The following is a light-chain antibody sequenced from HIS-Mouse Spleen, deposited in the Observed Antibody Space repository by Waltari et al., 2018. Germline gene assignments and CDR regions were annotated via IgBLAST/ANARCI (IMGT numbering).Light chain of an antibody. V-gene: IGLV2-11*01. CDR3: CSYAGSYTLYV. J-gene: IGLJ1*01. CDR1: SSDVGGSNY. CDR2: DVS. Sequence: QSALTQPRSVSGSPGQSVTISCTGTSSDVGGSNYVSWYQQHPGKAPKLMIYDVSKRPSGVPDRCSGSKSGNTASLTISGFQAEEEADYYCCSYAGSYTLYVFGTGTKVTVL.